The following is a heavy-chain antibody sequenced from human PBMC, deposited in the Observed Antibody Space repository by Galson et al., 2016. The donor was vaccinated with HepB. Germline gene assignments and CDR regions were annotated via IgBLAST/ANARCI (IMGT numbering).Heavy chain of an antibody. J-gene: IGHJ4*02. CDR2: ISGRGDHT. D-gene: IGHD3-10*01. CDR1: GFPFSSYG. V-gene: IGHV3-23*01. CDR3: ARNQPLDWFGELPRRHFDN. Sequence: SLRLSCAASGFPFSSYGLSWVRQAPGKGLEWVSSISGRGDHTYAAASLRRRFAISRDNSKNTLFLQVNSLRAEDTAVYYCARNQPLDWFGELPRRHFDNWGQGSLVTVSS.